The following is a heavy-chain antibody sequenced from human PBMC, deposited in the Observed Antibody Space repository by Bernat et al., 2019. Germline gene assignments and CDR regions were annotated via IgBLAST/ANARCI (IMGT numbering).Heavy chain of an antibody. CDR2: ISSSSSYI. V-gene: IGHV3-21*01. D-gene: IGHD3-9*01. CDR1: GFTFSSYS. CDR3: ARDRAYFDWLAYY. Sequence: EVQLVESGGGLVKPGGSLRLSCAASGFTFSSYSMNWVRQAPGKGLEWVSSISSSSSYIYYADSVKGRFTISRDNAKNSLYLQMNSLRAEDTAVYYCARDRAYFDWLAYYWGQGTLVTVPS. J-gene: IGHJ4*02.